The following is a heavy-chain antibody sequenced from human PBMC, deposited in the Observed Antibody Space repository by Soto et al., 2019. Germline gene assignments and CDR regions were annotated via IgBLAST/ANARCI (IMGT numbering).Heavy chain of an antibody. CDR2: IYYSGST. CDR1: GGSISSGDYY. V-gene: IGHV4-30-4*01. Sequence: PSETLSLTCTVSGGSISSGDYYWIWIRHPPGKGLEWIGYIYYSGSTYYNPSLKSRVTISVDTSKNQFSLKLSSVTAADTAVYYCARVATMVRGVTFFDYWGQGTLVTVSS. D-gene: IGHD3-10*01. CDR3: ARVATMVRGVTFFDY. J-gene: IGHJ4*02.